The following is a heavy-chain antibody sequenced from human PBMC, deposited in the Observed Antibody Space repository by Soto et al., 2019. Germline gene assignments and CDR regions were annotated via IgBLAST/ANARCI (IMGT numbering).Heavy chain of an antibody. D-gene: IGHD3-10*01. J-gene: IGHJ4*02. CDR1: GYTFTGYG. CDR3: ARVYLGSGHYYGVYEY. Sequence: ASVNVSCKASGYTFTGYGLSWVRQAPGQGLEWMGWITAHNSHTIYAQRLQGRVSMTTDTSTTTAYMELRSLRSDDTAVYYCARVYLGSGHYYGVYEYWGQGTLVIVSS. V-gene: IGHV1-18*04. CDR2: ITAHNSHT.